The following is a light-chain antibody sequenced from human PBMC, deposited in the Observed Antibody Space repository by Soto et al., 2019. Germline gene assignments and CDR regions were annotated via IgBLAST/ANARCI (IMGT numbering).Light chain of an antibody. J-gene: IGLJ1*01. CDR1: SSDVGDYNY. Sequence: SALTQPASVSGSPGQLITISCTGTSSDVGDYNYVSWYQQYPGKAPKLMIHEVNHRPSGVSDRFSGSKSGNTASLTISGLQAEDEADYYCSSYTSSNTYVFGTGTKVTVL. CDR2: EVN. V-gene: IGLV2-14*01. CDR3: SSYTSSNTYV.